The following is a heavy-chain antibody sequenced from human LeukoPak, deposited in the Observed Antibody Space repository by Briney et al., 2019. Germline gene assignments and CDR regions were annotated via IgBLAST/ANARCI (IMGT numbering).Heavy chain of an antibody. J-gene: IGHJ4*02. D-gene: IGHD2-21*01. Sequence: ASVKVSCKFSGYTLTELSIHWVRQAPGKGLGWMGGFDREDRETLYAQKFQGRVTMTEDTSTATAYMELGNLRSEDTAVYYCTTSLFAGYFDLWGQGTLVIVSS. CDR1: GYTLTELS. CDR2: FDREDRET. V-gene: IGHV1-24*01. CDR3: TTSLFAGYFDL.